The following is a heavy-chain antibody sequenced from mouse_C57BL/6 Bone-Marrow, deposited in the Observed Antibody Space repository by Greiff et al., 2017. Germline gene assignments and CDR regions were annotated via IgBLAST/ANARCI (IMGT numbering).Heavy chain of an antibody. CDR2: IHPNSGST. Sequence: QVQLQQPGAELVKPGASVKLSCKASGYTFTSYWMHWVKQRPGQGLEWIGMIHPNSGSTNYNEKFKSKATLTVDKSSSTAYMQLSSLTSEDSAVYDCATDTTVVDSFDYWGQGTTLTVSS. V-gene: IGHV1-64*01. CDR3: ATDTTVVDSFDY. J-gene: IGHJ2*01. D-gene: IGHD1-1*01. CDR1: GYTFTSYW.